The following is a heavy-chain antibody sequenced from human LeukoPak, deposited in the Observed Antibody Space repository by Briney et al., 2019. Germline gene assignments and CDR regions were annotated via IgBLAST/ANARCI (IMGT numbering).Heavy chain of an antibody. D-gene: IGHD3-22*01. CDR2: IYASGST. J-gene: IGHJ4*02. Sequence: PSETLSLTCTVSGGSISNYYWSWIRQPAGQGLEWIGRIYASGSTNYNPSLQSRVTISVDRSKNQFSLKLSSVTAADPAVYYCARMSDYYDTSGYYQSLDYWGQGTLVTVSS. V-gene: IGHV4-4*07. CDR1: GGSISNYY. CDR3: ARMSDYYDTSGYYQSLDY.